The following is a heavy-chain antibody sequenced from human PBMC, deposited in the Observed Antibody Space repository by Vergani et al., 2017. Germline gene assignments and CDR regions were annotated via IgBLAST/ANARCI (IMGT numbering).Heavy chain of an antibody. D-gene: IGHD2-2*02. J-gene: IGHJ6*03. CDR1: GFTFSSYG. V-gene: IGHV3-30*18. Sequence: QVQLVESGGGVVQPGRSLTLSCAASGFTFSSYGMHWVRQAPGKGLEWVAVISYDGSNKYYADSVKGRFTISRDNSKNTLYLQMNSLRAEDTAVYYCAKSGRYCSSTXCYRGSYYYYYMDVWGKGTTVTVSS. CDR3: AKSGRYCSSTXCYRGSYYYYYMDV. CDR2: ISYDGSNK.